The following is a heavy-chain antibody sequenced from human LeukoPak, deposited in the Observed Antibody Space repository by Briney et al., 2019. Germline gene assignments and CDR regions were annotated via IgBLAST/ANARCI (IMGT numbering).Heavy chain of an antibody. CDR1: GDSISNYH. D-gene: IGHD6-19*01. CDR3: ARRDITSGWSFNY. V-gene: IGHV4-4*07. J-gene: IGHJ4*02. Sequence: SETLSLTCSVSGDSISNYHWSWIRQPAGKGLEWIGQSHSSGRTNYNPPLESRVTVSIDAPENQFSLTIRSVTATDTAIYYCARRDITSGWSFNYWGQGILVTVS. CDR2: SHSSGRT.